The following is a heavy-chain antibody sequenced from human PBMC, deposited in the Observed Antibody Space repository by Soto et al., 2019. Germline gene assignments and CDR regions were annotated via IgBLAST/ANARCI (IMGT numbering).Heavy chain of an antibody. CDR2: IRSKANSYAT. D-gene: IGHD3-16*02. Sequence: GGSLRLSCAASGFTFSGSAMHWVRQASGKGLEWVGRIRSKANSYATAYAASVKGRFTISRDDSKNTAYLQMNSLKTEDTAVYYCTRLDMITFGGVIVGYGMDVWGQGTTVTVSS. J-gene: IGHJ6*02. V-gene: IGHV3-73*01. CDR3: TRLDMITFGGVIVGYGMDV. CDR1: GFTFSGSA.